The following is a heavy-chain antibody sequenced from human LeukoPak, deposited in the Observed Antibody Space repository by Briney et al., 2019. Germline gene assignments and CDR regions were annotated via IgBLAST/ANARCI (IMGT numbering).Heavy chain of an antibody. V-gene: IGHV3-11*01. CDR3: ARGGEYSSSWYGNLNY. CDR1: GFTFSDYY. CDR2: ISSSGSTI. Sequence: GGSLRLSCAASGFTFSDYYMSWIRQAPGKGLEWATYISSSGSTIYYADSVKGRFTISRDNAKNSLYLQMNSLRAEDTAVYYRARGGEYSSSWYGNLNYWGQGTLVTVSS. D-gene: IGHD6-13*01. J-gene: IGHJ4*02.